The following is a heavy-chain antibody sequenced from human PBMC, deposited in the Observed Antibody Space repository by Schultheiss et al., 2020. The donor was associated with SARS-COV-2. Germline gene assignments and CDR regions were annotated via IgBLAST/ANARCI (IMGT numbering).Heavy chain of an antibody. Sequence: SETLSLTCSVSGGSISSGSSYWGWIRQPPGKGLEWIASIYYRGITYYNPSLKSRVTISEDTSKNQFSLKLSSVTAADTAVYYCARGSAVTTSNWFDPWGQGTLVTVSS. V-gene: IGHV4-39*01. CDR1: GGSISSGSSY. CDR2: IYYRGIT. J-gene: IGHJ5*02. D-gene: IGHD4-17*01. CDR3: ARGSAVTTSNWFDP.